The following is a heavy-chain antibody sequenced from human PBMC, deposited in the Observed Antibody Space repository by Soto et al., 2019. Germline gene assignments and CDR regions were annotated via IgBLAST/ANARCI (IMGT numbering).Heavy chain of an antibody. CDR3: TTDSLVLRFLEWAFEP. CDR1: GFTFRNAW. Sequence: EGQLVESGGGLVKPGGAPRLSCAASGFTFRNAWMRWVRQAPGKGLEWGGRIKSKTDGGATDYAAPAKGRFTISGDESKNTLYLQMNSLKTEDTAVYYCTTDSLVLRFLEWAFEPCGQGTLVTVSS. D-gene: IGHD3-3*01. CDR2: IKSKTDGGAT. J-gene: IGHJ5*02. V-gene: IGHV3-15*01.